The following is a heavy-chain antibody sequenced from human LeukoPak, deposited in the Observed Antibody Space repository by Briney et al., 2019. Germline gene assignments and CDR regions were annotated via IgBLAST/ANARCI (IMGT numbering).Heavy chain of an antibody. V-gene: IGHV2-5*02. J-gene: IGHJ4*02. CDR2: HYWDDDK. D-gene: IGHD3-9*01. CDR3: AHSPYYHILTGYVFPFDY. Sequence: GPTLSKPTQTLTLTCTFSGFSLSTRGVGVGWIRQPPGKAVERLAPHYWDDDKRYSPSLKSMLTITKDTSKNQVVLTMTNMDPVDTATYYCAHSPYYHILTGYVFPFDYWGQGTLVTVSS. CDR1: GFSLSTRGVG.